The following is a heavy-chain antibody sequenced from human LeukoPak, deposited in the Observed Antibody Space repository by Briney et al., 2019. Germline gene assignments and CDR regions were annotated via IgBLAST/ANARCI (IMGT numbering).Heavy chain of an antibody. CDR3: ARGSIQLPYYYYVDV. V-gene: IGHV4-34*01. D-gene: IGHD5-18*01. CDR1: GGSFSGYY. CDR2: INHSGST. Sequence: RPSETLSLTCAVYGGSFSGYYWSWIRQPPGKGLEWIGEINHSGSTNYNPSLKSRVTISVDTSKNQFSLKLSSVTAADTAVYYCARGSIQLPYYYYVDVWGKGTTVTVSS. J-gene: IGHJ6*03.